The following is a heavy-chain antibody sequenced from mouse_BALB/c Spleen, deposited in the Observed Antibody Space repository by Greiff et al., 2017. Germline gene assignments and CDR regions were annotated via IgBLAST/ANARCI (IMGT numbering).Heavy chain of an antibody. CDR1: GFTFSSYA. CDR2: ISSGGST. V-gene: IGHV5-6-5*01. CDR3: ARGPHYYGSSYVYYFDY. J-gene: IGHJ2*01. Sequence: EVMLVESGAGLVKPGGSLKLSCAASGFTFSSYAMPWVRQTPEKRLEWVASISSGGSTYYPDSVKGRFTISRDNARNILYLQMSSLRSEDTAMYYCARGPHYYGSSYVYYFDYWGQGTTLTVSS. D-gene: IGHD1-1*01.